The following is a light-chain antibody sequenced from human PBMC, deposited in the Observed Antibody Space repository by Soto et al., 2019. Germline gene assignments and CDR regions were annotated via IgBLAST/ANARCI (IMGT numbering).Light chain of an antibody. J-gene: IGKJ4*01. Sequence: EIVMTQSPATLSVSPGERATLSCRASQSVSSNLAWYQQKPGQAPRLLIYGASIRATGIPARFSGSGSRTEFTLTISSLQSEDFAVYYCQQYNNWPPLTFGGGTKVEIK. V-gene: IGKV3D-15*01. CDR2: GAS. CDR1: QSVSSN. CDR3: QQYNNWPPLT.